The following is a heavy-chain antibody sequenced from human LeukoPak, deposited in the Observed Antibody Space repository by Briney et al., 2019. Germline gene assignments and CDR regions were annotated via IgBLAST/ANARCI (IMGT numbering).Heavy chain of an antibody. CDR2: ISSSGSTI. Sequence: PGGSLRLSCAASGFTFSSYEMNWVRQAPGKGLEWVSYISSSGSTIYYADSVKGRFTISRDNAKNSLYLQMNSLRAEDTAVYYCARGKHPLYCSSTSCYGYYGMDVWGKGTTVTVSS. CDR3: ARGKHPLYCSSTSCYGYYGMDV. D-gene: IGHD2-2*01. CDR1: GFTFSSYE. V-gene: IGHV3-48*03. J-gene: IGHJ6*04.